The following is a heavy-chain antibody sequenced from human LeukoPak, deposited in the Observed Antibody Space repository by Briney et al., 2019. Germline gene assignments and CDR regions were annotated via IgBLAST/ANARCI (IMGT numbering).Heavy chain of an antibody. CDR2: ISIDGGRT. J-gene: IGHJ6*03. V-gene: IGHV3-23*01. D-gene: IGHD6-13*01. CDR1: GFTFSSYA. Sequence: GRSLRLSCAASGFTFSSYAMSWVRQAPGKGPEWVSTISIDGGRTYYADSVKGRFTVSRDTSKNTLYLQMNSLRAEDTAVYYCARDQGSSSWYSLYYYYYYMDVWGKGTTVTVSS. CDR3: ARDQGSSSWYSLYYYYYYMDV.